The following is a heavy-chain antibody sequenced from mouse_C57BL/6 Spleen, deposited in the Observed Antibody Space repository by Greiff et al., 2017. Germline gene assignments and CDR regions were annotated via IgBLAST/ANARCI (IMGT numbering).Heavy chain of an antibody. CDR1: GYTFTSYW. J-gene: IGHJ3*01. V-gene: IGHV1-55*01. Sequence: QVQLQQPGAELVKPGASVKMSCKASGYTFTSYWITWVKQRPGQGLEWIGDIYPGSGSTNYNEKLKSKATLTVDTSSSTAYMQLSYLTSEDSAVYYGARTTMVKAPFAYWGQGTLVTVSA. CDR2: IYPGSGST. CDR3: ARTTMVKAPFAY. D-gene: IGHD2-2*01.